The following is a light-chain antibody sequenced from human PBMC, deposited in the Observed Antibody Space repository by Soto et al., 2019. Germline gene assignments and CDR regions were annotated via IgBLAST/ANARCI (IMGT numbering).Light chain of an antibody. CDR3: QQRSNWPT. CDR1: QSVSSD. V-gene: IGKV3-11*01. J-gene: IGKJ4*01. Sequence: EIVLTQSPATLSLSPGERATLYCRASQSVSSDLGWYQQRAGQAPRLLIFDASNSATGIPARFSGSGSGTDFTLTISSLEPEDFAVYYCQQRSNWPTFGGGTKVEIK. CDR2: DAS.